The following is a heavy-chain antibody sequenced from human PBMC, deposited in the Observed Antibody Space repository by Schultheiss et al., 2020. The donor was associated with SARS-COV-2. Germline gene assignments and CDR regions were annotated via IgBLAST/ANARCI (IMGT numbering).Heavy chain of an antibody. J-gene: IGHJ6*02. Sequence: GGSLRLSCAASGFTFSDYYMSWIRQAPGKGLEWVSAISGSGGSTYYADSVKGRFTISRDNSKNTLYLQMNSLRAEDTAVYYCARADDYDYYYGMDVWGQGTTVTVSS. CDR1: GFTFSDYY. V-gene: IGHV3-23*01. CDR3: ARADDYDYYYGMDV. CDR2: ISGSGGST.